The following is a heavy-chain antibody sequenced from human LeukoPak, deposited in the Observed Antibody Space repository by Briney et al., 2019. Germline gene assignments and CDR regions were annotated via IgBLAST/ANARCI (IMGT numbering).Heavy chain of an antibody. V-gene: IGHV3-74*01. CDR3: ARDSVPYYYDSSGYYLGY. Sequence: GGSLRLSCAASGFTFSSYNMNWVRQAPGKGLVGVSRINSDGSSTSYADSVKGRFTISRDNAKNTLYLQMNSLRAEDTAVYYCARDSVPYYYDSSGYYLGYWGQGTLVTVSS. CDR1: GFTFSSYN. J-gene: IGHJ4*02. CDR2: INSDGSST. D-gene: IGHD3-22*01.